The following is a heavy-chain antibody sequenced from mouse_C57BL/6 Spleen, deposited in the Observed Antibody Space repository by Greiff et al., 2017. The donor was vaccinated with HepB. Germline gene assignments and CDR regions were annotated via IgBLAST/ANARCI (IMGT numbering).Heavy chain of an antibody. V-gene: IGHV6-3*01. CDR1: GFTFSNYW. CDR2: IRLKSDNYAT. J-gene: IGHJ3*01. D-gene: IGHD6-5*01. CDR3: TPYPFAY. Sequence: DVKLQESGGGLVQPGGSMKLSCVASGFTFSNYWMNWVRQSPEKGLEWVAQIRLKSDNYATHYAESVKGRFTISRDDSKSSVYLQMNNLRAEDTGIYYCTPYPFAYWGQGTLVTVSA.